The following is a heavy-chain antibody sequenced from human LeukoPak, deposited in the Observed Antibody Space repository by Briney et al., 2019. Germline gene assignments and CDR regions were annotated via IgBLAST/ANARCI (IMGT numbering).Heavy chain of an antibody. CDR3: ARDAYSGSYLDY. CDR1: GFTFSSYA. V-gene: IGHV3-30-3*01. Sequence: GRSLRHSCAASGFTFSSYAMHWVRQAPGKGLEWVAVISYDGSNKYYADSVKGRFTISRDNSKNTLYLQMNSLRVEDTAVYYCARDAYSGSYLDYWGQGTLVTVSS. D-gene: IGHD1-26*01. J-gene: IGHJ4*02. CDR2: ISYDGSNK.